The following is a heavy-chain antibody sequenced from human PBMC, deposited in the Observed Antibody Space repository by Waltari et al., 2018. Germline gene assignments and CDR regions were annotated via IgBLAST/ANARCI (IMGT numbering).Heavy chain of an antibody. D-gene: IGHD3-10*01. CDR1: GGTLSSYA. Sequence: QVQLVQSGAEVKKPGSSVKVSCKASGGTLSSYAISWVRKAPGQGLECMGGIIPIFGTANYAQKFQGRVTITADESTSTAYMELSSLRSEDTAVYYCATNRGVLLWWGYGMDVWGQGTTVTVSS. V-gene: IGHV1-69*12. J-gene: IGHJ6*02. CDR2: IIPIFGTA. CDR3: ATNRGVLLWWGYGMDV.